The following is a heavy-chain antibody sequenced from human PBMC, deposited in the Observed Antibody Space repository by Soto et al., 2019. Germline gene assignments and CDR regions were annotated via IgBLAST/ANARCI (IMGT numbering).Heavy chain of an antibody. CDR3: ARVGGLGYCSSPSCKRYGMDV. CDR1: GYPFTSYG. V-gene: IGHV1-18*01. D-gene: IGHD2-2*01. CDR2: ISAYNGNT. J-gene: IGHJ6*02. Sequence: ASVKASCKVSGYPFTSYGISWVRQAPGQGLEWMGWISAYNGNTNYAQKLQGRVTMTTDTSTSTAYMELRSLRSDDTAVYYCARVGGLGYCSSPSCKRYGMDVWGQGTTVTVSS.